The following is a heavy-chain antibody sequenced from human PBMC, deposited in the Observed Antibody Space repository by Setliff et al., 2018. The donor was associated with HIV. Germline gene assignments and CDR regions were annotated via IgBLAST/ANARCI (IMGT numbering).Heavy chain of an antibody. Sequence: SETLSLTCNVSGGSFSGSYWSWIRQPPGKGLEWIGEINHSGITSYNPSLKSRVLVSVDMSKNQFSLRLTSVTAADTAVYYCAREPNWGTVATYAYFYSVDVWGKGTTVTVS. CDR2: INHSGIT. CDR3: AREPNWGTVATYAYFYSVDV. V-gene: IGHV4-34*01. CDR1: GGSFSGSY. D-gene: IGHD4-17*01. J-gene: IGHJ6*03.